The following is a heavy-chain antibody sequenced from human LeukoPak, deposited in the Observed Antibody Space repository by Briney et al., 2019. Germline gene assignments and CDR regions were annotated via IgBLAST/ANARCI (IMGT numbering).Heavy chain of an antibody. D-gene: IGHD1-1*01. J-gene: IGHJ4*02. CDR2: IRYDGTNK. CDR3: AKDKDPWKSTAISDFDY. Sequence: GGSLRLSCAASGFTFSTYGMHWVRQAPGKGLEWGAFIRYDGTNKYYADSVKGRFTISRDNSKNTLYLQMNSLRGEDTAVYFCAKDKDPWKSTAISDFDYWGQGTLVTVSS. CDR1: GFTFSTYG. V-gene: IGHV3-30*02.